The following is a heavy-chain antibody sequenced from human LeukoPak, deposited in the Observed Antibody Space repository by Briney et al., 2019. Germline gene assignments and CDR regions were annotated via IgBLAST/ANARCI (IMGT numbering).Heavy chain of an antibody. J-gene: IGHJ4*02. CDR2: ISWNSGSI. CDR1: GFTFDDYA. Sequence: GGSLRLSCAASGFTFDDYAMHWVRQAPGKGLEWVSGISWNSGSIGYADSVKGRFTISRDNAKNSLYLQMNSLRADDTAIYYCAKRDFWGQGTLVTVSS. V-gene: IGHV3-9*01. CDR3: AKRDF.